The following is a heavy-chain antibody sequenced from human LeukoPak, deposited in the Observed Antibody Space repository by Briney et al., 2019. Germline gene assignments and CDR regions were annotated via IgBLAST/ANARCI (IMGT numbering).Heavy chain of an antibody. CDR1: GGSISSYY. J-gene: IGHJ4*02. V-gene: IGHV4-34*01. Sequence: SETLPLTCTVSGGSISSYYWSWIRQPPGKGLEWIGEINHSGSTNYNPSLKSRVTISVDTSKNQFSLKLSSVTAADTAVYYCARWGRIAAIFDYWGQGTLVTVSS. CDR2: INHSGST. D-gene: IGHD6-25*01. CDR3: ARWGRIAAIFDY.